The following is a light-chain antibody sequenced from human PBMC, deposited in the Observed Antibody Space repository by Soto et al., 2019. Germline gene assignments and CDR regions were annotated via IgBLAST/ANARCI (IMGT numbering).Light chain of an antibody. CDR3: METLQTPPYT. CDR1: QSLLHTNGYNY. V-gene: IGKV2-28*01. CDR2: LGS. Sequence: IVMTQSPLSLPVTPGEPASISCRSSQSLLHTNGYNYLDWYLQKPGQSPQLLIYLGSHRSSGVPDRVSGSGSGKHFKLKISRVEAEDVGVYYCMETLQTPPYTFGQGTKLEIK. J-gene: IGKJ2*01.